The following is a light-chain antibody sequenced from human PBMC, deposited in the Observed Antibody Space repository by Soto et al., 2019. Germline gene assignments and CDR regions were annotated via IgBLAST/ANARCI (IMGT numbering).Light chain of an antibody. CDR1: QSISSY. CDR3: TQNYSTSWT. V-gene: IGKV1-39*01. Sequence: DIQMTQSPSSLSAYVGDRVTITCRASQSISSYLNWYQQKPGKAPKLLIYAASSLQSGSPSRLSGSGFGTDFTFIISILQPEEFATYYCTQNYSTSWTLGQGTKVYIK. J-gene: IGKJ1*01. CDR2: AAS.